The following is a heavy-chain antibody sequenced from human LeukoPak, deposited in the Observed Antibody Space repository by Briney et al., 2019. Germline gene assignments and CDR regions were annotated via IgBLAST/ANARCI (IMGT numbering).Heavy chain of an antibody. CDR1: GFTFSIYG. V-gene: IGHV3-30*02. J-gene: IGHJ4*02. Sequence: GVSLRLFCAVSGFTFSIYGMHWVRQATGKGVEWVAFIRLDGSNKYYADSVRGRFTLSRDNSKNTLYLQMNSLRAEDTALYYCAKPHFDYGSQGTLVTVYS. CDR3: AKPHFDY. CDR2: IRLDGSNK.